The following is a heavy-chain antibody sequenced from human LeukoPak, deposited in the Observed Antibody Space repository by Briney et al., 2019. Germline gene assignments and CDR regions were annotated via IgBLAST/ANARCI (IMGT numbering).Heavy chain of an antibody. CDR3: ARRSSGYSSGFYMDV. CDR2: IRYDGSNK. Sequence: PGGSLRLSCAASGFTFSSYGMHWVRQAPGKGLEWVAFIRYDGSNKYYADSVKGRFTISRDNAKSSLFLQMNSLRVEDTAVYYCARRSSGYSSGFYMDVWGKGTTVTISS. J-gene: IGHJ6*03. D-gene: IGHD5-18*01. V-gene: IGHV3-30*02. CDR1: GFTFSSYG.